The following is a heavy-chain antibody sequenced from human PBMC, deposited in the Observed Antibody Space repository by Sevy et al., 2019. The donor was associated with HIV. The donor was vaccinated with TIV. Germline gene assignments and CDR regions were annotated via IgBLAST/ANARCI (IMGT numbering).Heavy chain of an antibody. J-gene: IGHJ3*01. CDR2: IYWDDDK. D-gene: IGHD4-17*01. Sequence: SGPTLVKPTQTLTLTCTFSVFSLTTSGVGVGWIRQPPGKALEWLALIYWDDDKYYSPSLKSRLTITKDTSKNQVVLRMTNMDPVDTATYFCAHRPYGDYLGGFDVWGQGTLVTVSS. CDR1: VFSLTTSGVG. CDR3: AHRPYGDYLGGFDV. V-gene: IGHV2-5*02.